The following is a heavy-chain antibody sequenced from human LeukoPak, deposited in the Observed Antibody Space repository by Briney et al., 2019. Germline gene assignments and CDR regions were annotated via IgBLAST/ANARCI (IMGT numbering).Heavy chain of an antibody. Sequence: PSETLSLTCAVYGGSFSGYYWSWIRQPPGKGLEWIGEINHSGSTNYNPSLKSRVTISVDTSKNQFSLKLSSVIAADTAVYYCARGRKVRGVIITDWGQGTLVTVSS. CDR1: GGSFSGYY. CDR2: INHSGST. D-gene: IGHD3-10*01. CDR3: ARGRKVRGVIITD. J-gene: IGHJ4*02. V-gene: IGHV4-34*01.